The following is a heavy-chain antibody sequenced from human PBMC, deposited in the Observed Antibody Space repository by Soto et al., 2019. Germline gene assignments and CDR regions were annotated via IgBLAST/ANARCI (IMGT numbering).Heavy chain of an antibody. Sequence: SETLSLPCTVSGGSFSSYYWSWGRQPPGKGLEGIGNIYYSGSTNYSPSLSSRVTLSVDTSKNQISLKLSSVTAADTSVYNIARGPRFSHYWGPAPLVPVSS. CDR3: ARGPRFSHY. CDR2: IYYSGST. J-gene: IGHJ4*02. V-gene: IGHV4-59*01. CDR1: GGSFSSYY.